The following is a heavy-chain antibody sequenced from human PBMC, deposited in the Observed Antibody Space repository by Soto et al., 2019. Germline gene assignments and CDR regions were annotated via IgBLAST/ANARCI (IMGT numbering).Heavy chain of an antibody. V-gene: IGHV4-39*01. CDR3: ATPGPFGSGSYSFDY. CDR1: GGSIIGSHYY. CDR2: IYYTGST. D-gene: IGHD3-10*01. J-gene: IGHJ4*02. Sequence: SETLSLTCIVSGGSIIGSHYYWGWIRQPPGKGLEWIGSIYYTGSTYYNRSLESRVTISVDMSKNQLSLRLSSVTAADTAVYYCATPGPFGSGSYSFDYRGLGTLVTVSS.